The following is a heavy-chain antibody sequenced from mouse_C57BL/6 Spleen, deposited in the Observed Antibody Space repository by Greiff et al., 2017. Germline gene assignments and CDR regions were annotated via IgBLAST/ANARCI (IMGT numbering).Heavy chain of an antibody. Sequence: EVQLVESGGGLVKPGGSLKLSCAASGFTFSSYAMSWVRQTPEKRLEWVATISDGGSYTYNPDNVKGRFPISRDNAKNNLYLQMRHLKSEDTAMYYCARGNYGSSYPHYFDYWGQGTTLTVSS. J-gene: IGHJ2*01. D-gene: IGHD1-1*01. CDR2: ISDGGSYT. V-gene: IGHV5-4*01. CDR1: GFTFSSYA. CDR3: ARGNYGSSYPHYFDY.